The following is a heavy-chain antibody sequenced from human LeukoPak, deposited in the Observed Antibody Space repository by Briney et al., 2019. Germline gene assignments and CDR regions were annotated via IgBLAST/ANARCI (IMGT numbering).Heavy chain of an antibody. CDR1: GGSISSYY. CDR2: IYYSGST. V-gene: IGHV4-59*08. CDR3: ARPAPNYGGNPGAFDI. Sequence: SETLSLTCTVSGGSISSYYWSWIRQPPGKGLEWIGYIYYSGSTNYNPSLKSRVTISVDTSKNQFSLKLSSVTAADTAVYYCARPAPNYGGNPGAFDIWGQGTMVTVSS. D-gene: IGHD4-23*01. J-gene: IGHJ3*02.